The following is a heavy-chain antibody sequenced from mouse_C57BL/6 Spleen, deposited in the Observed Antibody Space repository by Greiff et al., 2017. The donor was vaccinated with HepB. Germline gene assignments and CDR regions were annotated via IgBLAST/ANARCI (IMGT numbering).Heavy chain of an antibody. D-gene: IGHD1-1*01. CDR1: GFTFSDYY. J-gene: IGHJ1*03. Sequence: EVNLVESEGGLVQPGSSMKLSCTASGFTFSDYYMAWVRQVPEKGLEWVANINYDGSSTYYLDSLKSRFIISRDNAKNILYLQMSSLKSEDTATYYCAREGAGSSYRYFDVWGTGTTVTVSS. CDR3: AREGAGSSYRYFDV. CDR2: INYDGSST. V-gene: IGHV5-16*01.